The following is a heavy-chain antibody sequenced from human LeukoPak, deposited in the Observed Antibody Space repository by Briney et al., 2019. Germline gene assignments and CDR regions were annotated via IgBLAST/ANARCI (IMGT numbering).Heavy chain of an antibody. Sequence: GGSLRLSCAASGFTFSSYAMSWVRQAPGKGLEWASSISGSSTYYADSVKVRFTISRDNSKNKLYLQMNSMRAEDTAVYYCAKGVSSLTFSFDYWGQGTLVTVSS. CDR1: GFTFSSYA. CDR3: AKGVSSLTFSFDY. D-gene: IGHD6-13*01. CDR2: ISGSST. V-gene: IGHV3-23*01. J-gene: IGHJ4*02.